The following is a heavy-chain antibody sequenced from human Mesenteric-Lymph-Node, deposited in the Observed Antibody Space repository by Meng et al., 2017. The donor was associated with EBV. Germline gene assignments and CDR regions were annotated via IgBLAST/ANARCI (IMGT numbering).Heavy chain of an antibody. D-gene: IGHD3-10*01. CDR3: ARDGGSGSYYNYNWFDP. V-gene: IGHV4-39*06. CDR1: GGSISSSSYD. Sequence: RRQPPVSDQGHAKLAEPPPLPVPATGGSISSSSYDWGWIRQPPGKGLEWIGRIYNSGNTYYNPSLKSRVTISIDTSKNQFSLKLNSVTAADTAVYYCARDGGSGSYYNYNWFDPWGQGTLVTVSS. CDR2: IYNSGNT. J-gene: IGHJ5*02.